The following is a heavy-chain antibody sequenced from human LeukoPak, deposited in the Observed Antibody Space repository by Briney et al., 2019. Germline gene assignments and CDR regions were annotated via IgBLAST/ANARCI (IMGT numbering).Heavy chain of an antibody. Sequence: SETLSLTCAVYGGSFSGYYWSWIRQPPGKGLEWIGEINHSGSTNYNPSLKSRVTISVDTSKNQFSLKLSSVTAADTAVYYCAREIPHAYYHMDVWGKGTTVTVSS. CDR1: GGSFSGYY. CDR2: INHSGST. J-gene: IGHJ6*03. CDR3: AREIPHAYYHMDV. V-gene: IGHV4-34*01.